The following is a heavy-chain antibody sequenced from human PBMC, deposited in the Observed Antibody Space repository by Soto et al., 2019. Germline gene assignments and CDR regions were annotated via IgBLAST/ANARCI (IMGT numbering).Heavy chain of an antibody. J-gene: IGHJ6*02. CDR1: GGSISGYY. CDR2: MYNTGST. V-gene: IGHV4-59*01. CDR3: ARDLWGYCGTDCYPLDV. D-gene: IGHD2-21*02. Sequence: QVQLQESGPGLVKPSETLSLTCTVSGGSISGYYWSWIRQPPGKGLEWIGYMYNTGSTVYNPSFKSRVTISVDXSXNXXSLKLKSVTAADTAVYYCARDLWGYCGTDCYPLDVWGQGTTVTVSS.